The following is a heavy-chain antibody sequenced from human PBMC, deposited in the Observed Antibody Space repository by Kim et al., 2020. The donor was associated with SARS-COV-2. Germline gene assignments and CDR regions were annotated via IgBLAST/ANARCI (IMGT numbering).Heavy chain of an antibody. Sequence: GGSLRLSCAASGFTFSNAWMSWVRQAPGKGLEWVGRIKSKTDGGTTDYAAPVKGRFTISRDDSKNTLYLQMNSLKTEDTAVYYCTTGILWFGYYYGMDVWGQGTTVTVSS. CDR1: GFTFSNAW. CDR3: TTGILWFGYYYGMDV. CDR2: IKSKTDGGTT. V-gene: IGHV3-15*01. J-gene: IGHJ6*02. D-gene: IGHD3-10*01.